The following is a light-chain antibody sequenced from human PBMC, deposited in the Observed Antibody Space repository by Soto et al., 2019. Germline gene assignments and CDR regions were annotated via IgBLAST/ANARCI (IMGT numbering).Light chain of an antibody. V-gene: IGLV2-11*01. Sequence: QSALTQPRSVSGSPGQSVTISCTGTSSDVGGYNYVSWYQQHPGKAPKLMIYDVSKRPSGVPDRFSGSKSGNSASLTISGLQAEDEADYYGCSCAGSYGYVFGTGTKLTVL. CDR3: CSCAGSYGYV. J-gene: IGLJ1*01. CDR1: SSDVGGYNY. CDR2: DVS.